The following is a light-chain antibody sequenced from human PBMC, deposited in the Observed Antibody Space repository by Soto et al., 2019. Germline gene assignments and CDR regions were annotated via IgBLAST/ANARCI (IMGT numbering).Light chain of an antibody. CDR1: QSVSRY. Sequence: EIVLTQSPATLSLSPGERATLSCRASQSVSRYLAWYQQKPGQAPRLLIYDASSRATGIPDRFSGSGSGTDFTLTISSLQAADFAVYHCQHYNNWPITFGQGTRLEIK. V-gene: IGKV3-11*01. J-gene: IGKJ5*01. CDR3: QHYNNWPIT. CDR2: DAS.